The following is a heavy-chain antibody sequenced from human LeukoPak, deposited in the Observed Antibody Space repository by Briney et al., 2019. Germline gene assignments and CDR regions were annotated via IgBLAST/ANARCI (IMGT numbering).Heavy chain of an antibody. CDR1: GYTFTGYY. CDR3: ARSRIAAAGYYYYGMDV. V-gene: IGHV1-2*04. D-gene: IGHD6-13*01. J-gene: IGHJ6*04. Sequence: ASVKVSCKASGYTFTGYYMHWVRQAPGQGREWMGWINPNSGGTNYAQKFQGWVTMTRGTSISTAYMELSRLRSDDTAVYYCARSRIAAAGYYYYGMDVWGKGTTVTVSS. CDR2: INPNSGGT.